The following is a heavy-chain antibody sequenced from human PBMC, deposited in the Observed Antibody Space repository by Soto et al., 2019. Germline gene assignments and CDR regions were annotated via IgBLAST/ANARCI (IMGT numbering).Heavy chain of an antibody. V-gene: IGHV4-39*01. CDR1: GGSISSSSYY. Sequence: SETLSLTCTVSGGSISSSSYYWGWIRQPPGKGLEWIGSIYYSGSTYYNPSLKGRVTISVDTSKNQFSLKLSSVTAADTAVYYCARIWGYCSSTSCPGEYFQHWGQGTLVTVSS. D-gene: IGHD2-2*01. CDR2: IYYSGST. J-gene: IGHJ1*01. CDR3: ARIWGYCSSTSCPGEYFQH.